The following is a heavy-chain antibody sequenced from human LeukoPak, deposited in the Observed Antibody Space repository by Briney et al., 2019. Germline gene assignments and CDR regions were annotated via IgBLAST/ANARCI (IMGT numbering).Heavy chain of an antibody. CDR3: ARLHDYGDYVGVNWFDP. CDR2: IYHSGST. V-gene: IGHV4-30-2*01. CDR1: GGSISSGGYY. J-gene: IGHJ5*02. Sequence: SETLSLTCTVSGGSISSGGYYWSWIRQPPGKGLEWIGYIYHSGSTYYNPSLKSRVTISVDRSKNQFSLKLSSVTAADTAVYYCARLHDYGDYVGVNWFDPWGQGTLVTVSS. D-gene: IGHD4-17*01.